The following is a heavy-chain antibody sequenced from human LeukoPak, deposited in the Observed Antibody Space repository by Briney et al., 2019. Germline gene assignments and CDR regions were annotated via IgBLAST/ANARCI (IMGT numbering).Heavy chain of an antibody. CDR1: GFTFSSYW. CDR2: IKQDGSEE. CDR3: ARDRSSSGWKNYYYYYGMDV. J-gene: IGHJ6*02. Sequence: QPGGSLRLSCAASGFTFSSYWMSWVRQAPGKGLEWVANIKQDGSEEYYVDSVKGRFTISRDNAKDSLYLQLNSLRAEDTAVYYCARDRSSSGWKNYYYYYGMDVWGQGTTVTVSS. V-gene: IGHV3-7*04. D-gene: IGHD6-19*01.